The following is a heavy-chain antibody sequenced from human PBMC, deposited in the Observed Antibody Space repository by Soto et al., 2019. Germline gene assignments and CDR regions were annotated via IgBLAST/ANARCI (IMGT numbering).Heavy chain of an antibody. Sequence: QVQLVQSGAEVKKPGSSVNVSCKASGGTFSSYAISWVRQAPGQGLEWMGGIIPIFGTANYAQKFQGRVTITADESTSTGYMELSSLRSEDTAVYYCARENRTIFGVVSRYYYYCGMDVWGQGTTVTVSS. CDR1: GGTFSSYA. CDR2: IIPIFGTA. V-gene: IGHV1-69*01. J-gene: IGHJ6*02. CDR3: ARENRTIFGVVSRYYYYCGMDV. D-gene: IGHD3-3*01.